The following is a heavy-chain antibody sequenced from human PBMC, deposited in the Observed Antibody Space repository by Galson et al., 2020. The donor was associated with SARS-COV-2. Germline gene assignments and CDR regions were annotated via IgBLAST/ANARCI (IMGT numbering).Heavy chain of an antibody. CDR1: GFTFSSHW. J-gene: IGHJ6*03. D-gene: IGHD6-13*01. CDR3: ARRRSSYHPRQYYYYTDV. Sequence: GGSLRLSCAASGFTFSSHWMSWVRQAPGKGLEWVANIKQDGSEKNYVDSVKGRFTISRDNAKNSLYLQMNSLRAEDTAVYYCARRRSSYHPRQYYYYTDVWGKGTTVTVSS. CDR2: IKQDGSEK. V-gene: IGHV3-7*01.